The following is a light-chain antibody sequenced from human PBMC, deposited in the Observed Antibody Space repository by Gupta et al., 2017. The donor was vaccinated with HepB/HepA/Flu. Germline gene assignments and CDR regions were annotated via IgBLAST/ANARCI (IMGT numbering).Light chain of an antibody. CDR2: ENN. CDR1: SSNIGNNY. CDR3: GTWDSSLSAWV. V-gene: IGLV1-51*02. J-gene: IGLJ3*02. Sequence: QSVLTQPPSVSAAPGQKATISCSGSSSNIGNNYGSWYQQLPGTAPKLLIYENNKRPAGIPDRFSGSKSGTSATLGITGLQTGDEADYYCGTWDSSLSAWVFGGGTKLTVL.